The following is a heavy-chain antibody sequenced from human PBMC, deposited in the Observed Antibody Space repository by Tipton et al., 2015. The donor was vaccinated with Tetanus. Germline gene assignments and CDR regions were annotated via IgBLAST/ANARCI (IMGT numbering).Heavy chain of an antibody. CDR1: GYTFTSYG. Sequence: QVQLVQSGAEVKKPGASVKVSCKASGYTFTSYGISWVRQAPGQGLEWMGWISAYNGNTNYAQKLQGRVTMTTDTSTSTAYMELRSLRSDDTAVYYCARDWAYCGGDCYPAGNRDFDYWGQGTLVTVSS. CDR3: ARDWAYCGGDCYPAGNRDFDY. V-gene: IGHV1-18*01. J-gene: IGHJ4*02. CDR2: ISAYNGNT. D-gene: IGHD2-21*02.